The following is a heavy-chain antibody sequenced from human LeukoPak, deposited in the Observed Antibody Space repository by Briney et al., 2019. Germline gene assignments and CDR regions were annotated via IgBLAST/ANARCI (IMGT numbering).Heavy chain of an antibody. J-gene: IGHJ4*02. CDR1: GGSFSGYY. Sequence: SETLSLTCAVYGGSFSGYYWSWIRQPPGKGREWIGEINHSGSTNYNPSLKSRVTISVDTSKNQFSLKLSSVTAADTAVYYCARGRGYSSSSRRLDYWGQGTLVTVSS. V-gene: IGHV4-34*01. CDR3: ARGRGYSSSSRRLDY. CDR2: INHSGST. D-gene: IGHD6-6*01.